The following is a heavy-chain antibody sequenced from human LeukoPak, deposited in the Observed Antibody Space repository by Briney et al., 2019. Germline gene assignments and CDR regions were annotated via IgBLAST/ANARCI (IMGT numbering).Heavy chain of an antibody. J-gene: IGHJ4*02. CDR1: GGSFSGYY. CDR3: ARGEHDSSGYYFDY. Sequence: SETLSLTCAVYGGSFSGYYWSWIRQPPGKGLEGIGEINHSGSTSYNPSLKSRVAISVDPSKKQFSLELSPVTAAGTAVYYCARGEHDSSGYYFDYWGQGTLVTVSS. D-gene: IGHD3-22*01. CDR2: INHSGST. V-gene: IGHV4-34*01.